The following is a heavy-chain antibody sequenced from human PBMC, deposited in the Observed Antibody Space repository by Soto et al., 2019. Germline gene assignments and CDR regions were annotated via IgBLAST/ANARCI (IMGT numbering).Heavy chain of an antibody. Sequence: ASVKVSCKASGYSFASYDINWVRQATGQGLEWMGWMNPNSGNTGYAQKFQGRVTMTRNTSINTAYMEVSSLRSDDTAVYHCAREVGSYYYYMDVWGKGTTVTVSS. V-gene: IGHV1-8*01. CDR1: GYSFASYD. CDR3: AREVGSYYYYMDV. CDR2: MNPNSGNT. J-gene: IGHJ6*03. D-gene: IGHD5-12*01.